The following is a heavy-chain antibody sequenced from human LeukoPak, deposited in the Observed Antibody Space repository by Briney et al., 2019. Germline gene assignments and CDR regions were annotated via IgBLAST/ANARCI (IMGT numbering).Heavy chain of an antibody. CDR1: GGSISSSNW. Sequence: PSETLSLTCAVSGGSISSSNWWSWVRQPPGKGLEWNGEIYHSGSTNYNPSLKSRVTISVDKSKNQFSLKLSSVTAADTAVYYCASGEWESPRGFDYWGQGTLVTVSS. CDR3: ASGEWESPRGFDY. D-gene: IGHD1-26*01. J-gene: IGHJ4*02. V-gene: IGHV4-4*02. CDR2: IYHSGST.